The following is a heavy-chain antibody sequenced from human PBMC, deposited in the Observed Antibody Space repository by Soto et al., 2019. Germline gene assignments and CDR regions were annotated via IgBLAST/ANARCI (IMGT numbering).Heavy chain of an antibody. D-gene: IGHD2-2*03. V-gene: IGHV1-3*01. J-gene: IGHJ4*02. CDR2: ISPANGNT. Sequence: PSVRVSCKDSGYILTSYARHRVRETPGQRLENMGWISPANGNTGSSQRFQGRVTFSRDAAARIAYMELRSLRSDDTAMYYCALSHTGFCSPADCPGDFDQWGQGTLVTVSS. CDR1: GYILTSYA. CDR3: ALSHTGFCSPADCPGDFDQ.